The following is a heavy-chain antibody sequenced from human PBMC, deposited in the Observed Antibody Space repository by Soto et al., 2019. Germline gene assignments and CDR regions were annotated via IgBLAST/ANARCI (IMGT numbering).Heavy chain of an antibody. CDR1: GYSFTDYH. CDR2: INPKSGGT. V-gene: IGHV1-2*04. CDR3: ARGDSTDCSNGVCSFFYNHDMDV. D-gene: IGHD2-8*01. Sequence: ASVKVSCKASGYSFTDYHIHWVRQAPGQGLEWLGRINPKSGGTSTAQKFQGWVTMTTDTSISTASMELTRLTSGDTAIYYCARGDSTDCSNGVCSFFYNHDMDVWGQGTTVTVSS. J-gene: IGHJ6*02.